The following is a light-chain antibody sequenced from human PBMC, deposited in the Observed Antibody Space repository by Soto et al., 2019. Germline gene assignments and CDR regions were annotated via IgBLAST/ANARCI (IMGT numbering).Light chain of an antibody. CDR3: QSHDSSLGGLV. Sequence: QSVLTQPPSVSGAPGQRVTISCTGSSSNIGAGYDVHWYQQLPGTAPKLLIYGNSNRPSGVPDRFSGSKSGPSASLAITGLHAEDEADYCCQSHDSSLGGLVFGGGTNLTVL. J-gene: IGLJ2*01. CDR1: SSNIGAGYD. CDR2: GNS. V-gene: IGLV1-40*01.